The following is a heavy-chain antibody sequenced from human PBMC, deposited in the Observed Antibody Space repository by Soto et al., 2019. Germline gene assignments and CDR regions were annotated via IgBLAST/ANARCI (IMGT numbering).Heavy chain of an antibody. CDR3: ARYEVLVTPITYYYYGMDV. CDR1: GFTFTNHG. D-gene: IGHD2-21*02. Sequence: QVQLVQSGTEVKKPGASVKVSCKAAGFTFTNHGISWVRQAPGQALEWMGWISPHNGNTNYAQKFQGRVTTTTDTSTSTAYMELRSLTFDDTAVYFCARYEVLVTPITYYYYGMDVWGQGTTVTVSS. V-gene: IGHV1-18*04. J-gene: IGHJ6*02. CDR2: ISPHNGNT.